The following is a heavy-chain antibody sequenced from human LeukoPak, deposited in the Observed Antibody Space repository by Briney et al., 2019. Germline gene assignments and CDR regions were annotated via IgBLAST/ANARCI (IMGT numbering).Heavy chain of an antibody. Sequence: GASVKVSCKASGYTFTSYGISWVRQAPGQGLEWMGWICAYNGNTNYAQKLQGRVTMTTDTSTSTAYMELRSLRSDDTAVYYCARDWDIVAYYYYGMDVWGQGTTVTVSS. J-gene: IGHJ6*02. D-gene: IGHD5-12*01. V-gene: IGHV1-18*01. CDR2: ICAYNGNT. CDR1: GYTFTSYG. CDR3: ARDWDIVAYYYYGMDV.